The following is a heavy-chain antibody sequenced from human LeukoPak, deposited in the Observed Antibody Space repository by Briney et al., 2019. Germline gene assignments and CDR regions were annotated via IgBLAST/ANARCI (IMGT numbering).Heavy chain of an antibody. D-gene: IGHD4-11*01. CDR1: GGSVSGDGYY. J-gene: IGHJ6*02. CDR2: IFYSGST. Sequence: SETLSLTCTVSGGSVSGDGYYWSWIRQPPGKGLESIGYIFYSGSTNYNPSLKSRVTISVDTSNNQFSLKLSSVTAADTAVYYCARDGSNWSNDYYHGVDVWGQGTTVTVSS. V-gene: IGHV4-61*08. CDR3: ARDGSNWSNDYYHGVDV.